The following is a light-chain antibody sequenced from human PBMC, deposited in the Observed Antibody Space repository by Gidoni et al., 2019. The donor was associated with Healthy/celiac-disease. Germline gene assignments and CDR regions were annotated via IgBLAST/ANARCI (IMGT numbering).Light chain of an antibody. CDR1: SGSLASNY. V-gene: IGLV6-57*01. CDR3: QSYDSSNVV. J-gene: IGLJ2*01. Sequence: NFMLTQPHSVSASPGKTVTISCTRSSGSLASNYMQWYQQRPGSSPTTVIYEDNQRPSGVPDRFSGSIDSSSNSAPLTISGLKTEDEADYYCQSYDSSNVVFGGGTKLTVL. CDR2: EDN.